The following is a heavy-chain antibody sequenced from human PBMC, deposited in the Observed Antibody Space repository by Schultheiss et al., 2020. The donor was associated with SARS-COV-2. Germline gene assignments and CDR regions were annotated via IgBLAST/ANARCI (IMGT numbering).Heavy chain of an antibody. CDR3: ATLRGIVGATNGAFDI. Sequence: SETLSLTCAVYGGSFSGYYWSWIRQPPGKGLEWIGYIYYSGSTNYNPSLKSRVTISVDTSKNQFSLKLSSVTAADTAVYYCATLRGIVGATNGAFDIWGQGTMVTVSS. J-gene: IGHJ3*02. V-gene: IGHV4-59*08. CDR1: GGSFSGYY. D-gene: IGHD1-26*01. CDR2: IYYSGST.